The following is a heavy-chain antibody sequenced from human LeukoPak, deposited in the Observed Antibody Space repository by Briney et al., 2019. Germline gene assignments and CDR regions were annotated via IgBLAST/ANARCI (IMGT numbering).Heavy chain of an antibody. D-gene: IGHD1-26*01. J-gene: IGHJ1*01. CDR2: IIPILGIA. CDR3: ARSAGTGHKWDLQH. Sequence: SVKVSCKASGGTFSSYAISWVRQAPGQGLEWMGRIIPILGIANYAQKFQGRVTITADKSTSTAYMELSSLRSEDTAVYYCARSAGTGHKWDLQHWGQGTLVTVSS. V-gene: IGHV1-69*04. CDR1: GGTFSSYA.